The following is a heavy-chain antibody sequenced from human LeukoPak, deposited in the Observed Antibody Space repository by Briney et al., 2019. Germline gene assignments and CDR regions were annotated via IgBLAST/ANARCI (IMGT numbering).Heavy chain of an antibody. D-gene: IGHD6-13*01. J-gene: IGHJ4*02. V-gene: IGHV3-71*01. Sequence: GGSLRLSCAASGFTVSSNYMSWVRQAPGKGLEWVGFIRSEAYGGTTEYAASVKGRFTISRDDSKSIAYLQMNSLRAEDTAVYYCAKAPSSSWYTGVFFDYWGQGTLVTVSS. CDR3: AKAPSSSWYTGVFFDY. CDR2: IRSEAYGGTT. CDR1: GFTVSSNY.